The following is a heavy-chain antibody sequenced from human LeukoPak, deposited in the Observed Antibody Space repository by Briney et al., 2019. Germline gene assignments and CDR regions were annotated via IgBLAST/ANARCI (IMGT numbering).Heavy chain of an antibody. CDR1: GFTFSSHG. Sequence: PGGSLRLSCVASGFTFSSHGMNWVRQAPGKGLEWVSGITSGTRTYYADSVKGRFAIYRDNSKNTMYLQMNSLRAQDTAVYYCPRDISWLGFDYWGQGILVTVSS. CDR3: PRDISWLGFDY. J-gene: IGHJ4*02. V-gene: IGHV3-23*01. CDR2: ITSGTRT. D-gene: IGHD6-19*01.